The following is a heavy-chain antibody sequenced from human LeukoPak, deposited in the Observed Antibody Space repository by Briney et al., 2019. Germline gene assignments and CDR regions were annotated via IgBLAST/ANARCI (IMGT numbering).Heavy chain of an antibody. D-gene: IGHD3-16*01. Sequence: PGRSLRLSCAASGFTFDDYAMHWVRQAPGKGLEWVSGISWNSGSIGYVDSVRGRFTISRDNADNSLHLQMSSLRAEDTAVYYCARDDVVHDTYPWGWGPKTKSYYYVMDVWGQGTTVMVSS. CDR1: GFTFDDYA. CDR3: ARDDVVHDTYPWGWGPKTKSYYYVMDV. V-gene: IGHV3-9*01. CDR2: ISWNSGSI. J-gene: IGHJ6*02.